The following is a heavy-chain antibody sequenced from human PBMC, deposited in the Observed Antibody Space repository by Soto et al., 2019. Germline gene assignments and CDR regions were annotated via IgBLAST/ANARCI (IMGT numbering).Heavy chain of an antibody. V-gene: IGHV3-23*01. Sequence: LSLTCAASGFTFSSYAMSWVRQAPGKGLEWVSAISGSGGSTYYADSVKGRFTISRDNSKNTLYLQMNSLRAEDTAVYYCAKSRSPGIAAAGRSHFDYWGQGTLVTVSS. J-gene: IGHJ4*02. CDR3: AKSRSPGIAAAGRSHFDY. CDR1: GFTFSSYA. D-gene: IGHD6-13*01. CDR2: ISGSGGST.